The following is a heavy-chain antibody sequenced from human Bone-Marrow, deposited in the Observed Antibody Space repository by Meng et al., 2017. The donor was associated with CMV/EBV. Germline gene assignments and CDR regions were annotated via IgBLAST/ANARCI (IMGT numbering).Heavy chain of an antibody. V-gene: IGHV4-61*02. Sequence: HVHLREPGTGLVKPSQILYLTCTASGGSSSSGSYYWNWIRQPAGKGLEWIGRTHTSGNTNYNPSLKSRVTISVDTSKNQLSLKVTSVTAADTAVYYCARGDRVELEPFDYWGRGILVTVSS. CDR1: GGSSSSGSYY. CDR3: ARGDRVELEPFDY. D-gene: IGHD1-1*01. J-gene: IGHJ4*02. CDR2: THTSGNT.